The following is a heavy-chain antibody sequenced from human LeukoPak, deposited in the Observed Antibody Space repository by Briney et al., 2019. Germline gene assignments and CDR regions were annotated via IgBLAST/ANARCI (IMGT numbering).Heavy chain of an antibody. CDR2: IYYSGST. CDR3: ASYYYGSGSYYKVAY. CDR1: GGSISSGGYY. D-gene: IGHD3-10*01. Sequence: SQTLSLTCTVSGGSISSGGYYWSWLRQHPGKGLEWIGYIYYSGSTYYNPSLKSRVTISVDTSKNQFSLKLSSVTAADTAVYYCASYYYGSGSYYKVAYWGQGTLVTVSS. V-gene: IGHV4-31*03. J-gene: IGHJ4*02.